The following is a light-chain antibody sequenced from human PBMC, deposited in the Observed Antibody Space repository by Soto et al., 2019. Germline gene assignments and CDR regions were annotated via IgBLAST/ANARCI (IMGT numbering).Light chain of an antibody. J-gene: IGLJ1*01. CDR3: AAWDGSLNGYV. CDR2: SNN. CDR1: SSNIGSNP. V-gene: IGLV1-44*01. Sequence: QAVVTQPPSASGTPGQRVTISCSGSSSNIGSNPVNWYQQLPGTAPKLLIYSNNQRPSGVPDRFSGSKSGTSASLAISGLQSEDEADYYCAAWDGSLNGYVFGTGTKLTVL.